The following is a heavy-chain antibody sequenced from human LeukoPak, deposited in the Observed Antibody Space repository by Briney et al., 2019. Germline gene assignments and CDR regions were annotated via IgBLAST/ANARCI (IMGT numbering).Heavy chain of an antibody. J-gene: IGHJ4*02. CDR1: GYTLTELY. D-gene: IGHD6-13*01. CDR2: FDPEDGET. CDR3: ATEFRWRAAAGLGY. Sequence: VASVKVSCKVSGYTLTELYMHWVRQAPGKGLEWMGGFDPEDGETIYAQKFQGRVTMTEDTSTDTAYMELSSLRSEDTAVYYCATEFRWRAAAGLGYWGQGTLVTVSS. V-gene: IGHV1-24*01.